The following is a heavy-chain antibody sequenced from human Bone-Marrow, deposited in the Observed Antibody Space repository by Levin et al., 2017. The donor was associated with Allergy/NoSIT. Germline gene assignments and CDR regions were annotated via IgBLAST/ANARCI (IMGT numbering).Heavy chain of an antibody. J-gene: IGHJ3*02. CDR2: ITIRSTSA. CDR1: GFTFRSYA. Sequence: LSLTCAASGFTFRSYAMSWVRQAPGKGLEWVSVITIRSTSAYGDSVKGRFTTSRDNSKNTLYLQMSSLRAEDTAVYYCAKTSPYGTSWLGAFDIWGQGTMVTVSS. V-gene: IGHV3-23*02. D-gene: IGHD6-13*01. CDR3: AKTSPYGTSWLGAFDI.